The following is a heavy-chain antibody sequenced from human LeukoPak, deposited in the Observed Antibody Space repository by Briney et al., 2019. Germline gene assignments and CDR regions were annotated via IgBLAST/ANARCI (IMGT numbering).Heavy chain of an antibody. CDR1: GYSISSGYY. J-gene: IGHJ4*02. V-gene: IGHV4-38-2*01. Sequence: SGTLSLTCAVSGYSISSGYYWGWIRHPPGKGLEWIGSIHHSGSTYYNPSLKSRVTISVDTSKNQFSLKLSSVTAADTAVYYCARRLGYCSSTSCHGLGSDYWGQGTLVTVSS. D-gene: IGHD2-2*01. CDR3: ARRLGYCSSTSCHGLGSDY. CDR2: IHHSGST.